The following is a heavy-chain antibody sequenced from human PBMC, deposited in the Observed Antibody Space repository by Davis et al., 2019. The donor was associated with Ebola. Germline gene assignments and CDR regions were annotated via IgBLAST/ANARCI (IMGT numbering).Heavy chain of an antibody. D-gene: IGHD2-2*01. CDR2: IYYSGTT. CDR1: SDSISTYS. V-gene: IGHV4-59*01. Sequence: PSETLSLTCTVSSDSISTYSWSWIRQPPGKGLEWIGYIYYSGTTNYNPSLKSRVAISVDTSKNQFSLKLSSVTAADTAVYYCARLSASSTGDCFDPWGQGTLVTVSS. CDR3: ARLSASSTGDCFDP. J-gene: IGHJ5*02.